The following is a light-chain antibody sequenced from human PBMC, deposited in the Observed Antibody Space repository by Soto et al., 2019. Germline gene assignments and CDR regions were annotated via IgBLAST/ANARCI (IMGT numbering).Light chain of an antibody. CDR3: QQSSNWPSHT. Sequence: EIVLTQSPATLSLSPGEIATLSCRASQSVSSYLAWYQQKPGQTPRLLIYDASSRATCIPARFSGSESGIDFTLTISCLVPEDFAVYYCQQSSNWPSHTFGGGTKVEIK. CDR1: QSVSSY. CDR2: DAS. J-gene: IGKJ4*01. V-gene: IGKV3-11*01.